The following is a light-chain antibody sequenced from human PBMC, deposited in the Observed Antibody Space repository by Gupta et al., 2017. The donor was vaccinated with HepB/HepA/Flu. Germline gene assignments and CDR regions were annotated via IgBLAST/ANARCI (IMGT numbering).Light chain of an antibody. CDR2: RNN. J-gene: IGLJ2*01. Sequence: QSVLTQPPSASGTPGQRVTISCSGSSSNIGSNSVYWYQQLPGTAPKLLIYRNNQRPSGVPDRFSGSKSGTSASLAISGLRSVDEADYYCAAWDDSLSGRVFGGGTKLTVL. CDR1: SSNIGSNS. V-gene: IGLV1-47*01. CDR3: AAWDDSLSGRV.